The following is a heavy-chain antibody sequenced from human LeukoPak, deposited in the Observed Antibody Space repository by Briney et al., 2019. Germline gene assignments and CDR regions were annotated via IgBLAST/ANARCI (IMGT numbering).Heavy chain of an antibody. D-gene: IGHD1-14*01. CDR2: INADGSTT. Sequence: AGGSLRLSCAASGFTFGNSWVHWVRQAPGKGLVWVSLINADGSTTSYADSVKGRFTISRDNARNTLSLEMNSLTIEDTAVYYCIVVVEPPDSDGFDVWGQGTMITVSS. V-gene: IGHV3-74*01. CDR3: IVVVEPPDSDGFDV. J-gene: IGHJ3*01. CDR1: GFTFGNSW.